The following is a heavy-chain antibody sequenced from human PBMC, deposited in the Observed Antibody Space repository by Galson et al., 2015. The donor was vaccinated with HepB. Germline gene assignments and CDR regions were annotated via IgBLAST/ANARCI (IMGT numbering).Heavy chain of an antibody. J-gene: IGHJ3*02. CDR2: IYYSGST. CDR3: ASPMVPYRLKGAFDI. Sequence: ETLSLTCTVSGGSISSSSYYWGWIRQPPGKGLEWIGSIYYSGSTYYNPSLKSRVTISVDTSKNQFSLKLSSVTAADTAVYYCASPMVPYRLKGAFDIWGQGTMATVSS. D-gene: IGHD2-8*01. V-gene: IGHV4-39*01. CDR1: GGSISSSSYY.